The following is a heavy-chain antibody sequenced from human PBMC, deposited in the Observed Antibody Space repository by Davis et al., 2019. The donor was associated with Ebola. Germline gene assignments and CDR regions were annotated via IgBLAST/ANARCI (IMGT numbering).Heavy chain of an antibody. D-gene: IGHD1-26*01. CDR2: IKSDGST. CDR3: VRGYSGSYYYYGMDV. Sequence: GESLKISCAVSGFPITNYWTHWVRQAPGKGLVWVSRIKSDGSTIYADSVKGRFTISRDNAKNTLYLQMSSLRAEDTAVYYCVRGYSGSYYYYGMDVWGQGTTVTVSS. J-gene: IGHJ6*02. V-gene: IGHV3-74*01. CDR1: GFPITNYW.